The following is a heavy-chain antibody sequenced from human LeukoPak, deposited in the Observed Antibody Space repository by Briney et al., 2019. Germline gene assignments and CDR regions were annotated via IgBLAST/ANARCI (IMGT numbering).Heavy chain of an antibody. D-gene: IGHD1-26*01. V-gene: IGHV4-59*01. CDR2: IYYSGST. CDR3: ARSRGWDDAFDI. J-gene: IGHJ3*02. Sequence: SETLSLTCTVSGGSISTYYWSWIRQPPGKGLEWIGYIYYSGSTNYNPSLKSRVTISVDTSKNQFSLKLSSVTAADTAVYYCARSRGWDDAFDIGGQGTMVTVSS. CDR1: GGSISTYY.